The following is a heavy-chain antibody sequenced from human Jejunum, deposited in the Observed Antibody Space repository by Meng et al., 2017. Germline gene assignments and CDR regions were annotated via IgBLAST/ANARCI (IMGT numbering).Heavy chain of an antibody. V-gene: IGHV3-7*01. J-gene: IGHJ4*02. CDR2: IKEEGSEM. Sequence: GGSLRLSCAASGFTFSLYWMTWVRQAPGRGLEWVANIKEEGSEMYNVDAVKGRFTISRDNARNSLYLQMSRLRAEDTAVYYCARIGLSGSWFDYWGQGTLVTVSS. CDR3: ARIGLSGSWFDY. CDR1: GFTFSLYW. D-gene: IGHD3-10*01.